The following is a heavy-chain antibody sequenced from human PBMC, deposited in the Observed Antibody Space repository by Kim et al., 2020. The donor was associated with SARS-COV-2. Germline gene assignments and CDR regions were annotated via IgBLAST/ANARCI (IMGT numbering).Heavy chain of an antibody. Sequence: ASVKVSCKASGYTLTGYYMHWVRQAPGQGLEWMGWINPNSGGTNYAQKFQCWVTMTRDTSISTAYMELSRLRSDDTAVYYCARGVEYYDILTGCYKEVPPGDYGMDIWGQGTTVTVSS. D-gene: IGHD3-9*01. CDR1: GYTLTGYY. CDR3: ARGVEYYDILTGCYKEVPPGDYGMDI. J-gene: IGHJ6*02. V-gene: IGHV1-2*04. CDR2: INPNSGGT.